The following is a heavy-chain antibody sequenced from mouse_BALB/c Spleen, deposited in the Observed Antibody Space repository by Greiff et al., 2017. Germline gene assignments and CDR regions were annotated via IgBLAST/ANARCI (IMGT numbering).Heavy chain of an antibody. CDR1: GFNIKDTY. J-gene: IGHJ1*01. D-gene: IGHD2-4*01. CDR3: ARTVYYDYEGWYFDV. V-gene: IGHV14-3*02. Sequence: EVQLQESGAELVKPGASVKLSCTASGFNIKDTYMHWVKQRPEQGLEWIGRIDPANGNTKYDPKFQGKATITADTSSNTAYLQLSSLTSEDTAVYYCARTVYYDYEGWYFDVWGAGTTVTVSS. CDR2: IDPANGNT.